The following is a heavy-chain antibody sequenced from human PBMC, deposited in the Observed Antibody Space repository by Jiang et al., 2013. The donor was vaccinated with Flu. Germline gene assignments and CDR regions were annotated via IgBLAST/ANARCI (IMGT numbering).Heavy chain of an antibody. CDR1: GGSFSGYY. V-gene: IGHV4-34*01. J-gene: IGHJ4*02. D-gene: IGHD6-6*01. Sequence: LLKPSETLSLTCAVYGGSFSGYYWSWIRQPPGKGAGRGIGEINHSGSTNYNPSLKSRVTISVDTSKNQFSLKLSSVTAADTAVYYCARLASSSSCLDYWGPGNPGHRLL. CDR3: ARLASSSSCLDY. CDR2: INHSGST.